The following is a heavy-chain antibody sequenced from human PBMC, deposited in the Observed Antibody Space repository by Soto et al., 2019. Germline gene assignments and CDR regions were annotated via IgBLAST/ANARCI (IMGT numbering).Heavy chain of an antibody. J-gene: IGHJ4*02. CDR1: GFTFSSYA. Sequence: PGGSLRLSCAASGFTFSSYAMSWVRQAPGKGLEWVSAISGSGGSTYYADSVKGRFTISRDNSKNTLYLQMNSLRAEDTAVYYCAKGAPLAAAGKAGCFDYWGQGTLVTVSS. V-gene: IGHV3-23*01. D-gene: IGHD6-13*01. CDR3: AKGAPLAAAGKAGCFDY. CDR2: ISGSGGST.